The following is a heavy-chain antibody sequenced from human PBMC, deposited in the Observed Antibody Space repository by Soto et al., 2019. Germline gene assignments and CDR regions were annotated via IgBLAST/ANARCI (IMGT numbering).Heavy chain of an antibody. CDR2: ISAYNGNT. Sequence: QVQLVQSGAEVKKPGASVKVSCKASGYTFTSYGISWVRQAPGQGLEWMGWISAYNGNTNYAQKLQGRVIITTDTSTSTAYMALRSMRSDDTAVYYCARSSGSAYWFDPWGQGTLVTVSS. J-gene: IGHJ5*02. CDR3: ARSSGSAYWFDP. CDR1: GYTFTSYG. D-gene: IGHD6-6*01. V-gene: IGHV1-18*01.